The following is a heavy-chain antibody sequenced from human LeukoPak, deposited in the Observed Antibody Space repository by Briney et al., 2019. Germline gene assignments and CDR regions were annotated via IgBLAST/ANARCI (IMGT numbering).Heavy chain of an antibody. CDR2: INRDGSST. J-gene: IGHJ6*03. V-gene: IGHV3-74*01. Sequence: PGGSLRLSCAASGFTFSSYWMHWVRQVPGKGLVWVSRINRDGSSTNYADSVKGRFTISRDNSKNTLYLQMNSLRAEDTAVYYCAKHPVVRGVNCYMDVWGKGTTVTISS. D-gene: IGHD3-10*01. CDR3: AKHPVVRGVNCYMDV. CDR1: GFTFSSYW.